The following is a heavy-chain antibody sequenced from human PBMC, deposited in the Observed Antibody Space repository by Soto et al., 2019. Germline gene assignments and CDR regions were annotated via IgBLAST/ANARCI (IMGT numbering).Heavy chain of an antibody. J-gene: IGHJ5*02. CDR3: ARDPGVSTNWFDP. CDR1: GGSISSGDYY. V-gene: IGHV4-30-4*01. Sequence: QVQLQESGPGLVKPSQTLSLTCTVSGGSISSGDYYWSWIRQPPGKGLEWIGYIYYSGSTYYNPSLKSRVNISVDTSKNQFSLKLSSVTAADTAVYYCARDPGVSTNWFDPWGQGTLVTVSS. CDR2: IYYSGST. D-gene: IGHD5-12*01.